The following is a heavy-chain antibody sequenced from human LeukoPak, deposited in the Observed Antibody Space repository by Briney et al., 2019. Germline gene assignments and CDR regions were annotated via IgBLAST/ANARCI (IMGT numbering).Heavy chain of an antibody. J-gene: IGHJ4*02. CDR2: IRVSGST. D-gene: IGHD7-27*01. CDR1: GFTFGSYA. V-gene: IGHV3-23*01. CDR3: AKGTGDTAYYFDF. Sequence: GGSLRLSCTTSGFTFGSYALSWVRQAPGKGLEWVSGIRVSGSTYYPDSVTGRFTISRDNSENTLYLQMSGLRAEDTAIYYCAKGTGDTAYYFDFWGQGVLVTVSS.